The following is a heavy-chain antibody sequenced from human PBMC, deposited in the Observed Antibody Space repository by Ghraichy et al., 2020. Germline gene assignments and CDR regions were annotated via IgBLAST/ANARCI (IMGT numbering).Heavy chain of an antibody. CDR2: ISSSGSTI. D-gene: IGHD4-17*01. J-gene: IGHJ6*03. Sequence: GGSLRLSCAASGFTFSSYEMNWVRQAPGKGLEWVSYISSSGSTIYYADSVKGRFTISRDNAKNSLYLQMNSLRAEDTAVYYCARDRYGDYSGSYYYYYYYMDVWGKGTTVTVSS. CDR1: GFTFSSYE. V-gene: IGHV3-48*03. CDR3: ARDRYGDYSGSYYYYYYYMDV.